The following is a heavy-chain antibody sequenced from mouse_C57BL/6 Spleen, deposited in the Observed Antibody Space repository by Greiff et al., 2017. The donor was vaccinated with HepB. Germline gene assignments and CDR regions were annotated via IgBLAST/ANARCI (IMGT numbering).Heavy chain of an antibody. J-gene: IGHJ1*03. V-gene: IGHV1-50*01. Sequence: QLKQPGAELVKPGASVKLSCKASGYTFTSYWMQWVKQRPGQGLEWIGEIDPSDSYTNYNQKFKGKATLTVDTSSSTAYMQLSSLTSEDSAVYYCAREGLYYYGSSPDVWGTGTTVTVSS. CDR3: AREGLYYYGSSPDV. D-gene: IGHD1-1*01. CDR1: GYTFTSYW. CDR2: IDPSDSYT.